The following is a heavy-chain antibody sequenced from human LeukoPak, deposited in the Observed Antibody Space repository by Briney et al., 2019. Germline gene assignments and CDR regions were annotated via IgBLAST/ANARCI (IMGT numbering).Heavy chain of an antibody. CDR2: IIPSFGTA. V-gene: IGHV1-69*13. D-gene: IGHD3-9*01. CDR3: ARSRDDILTGYIYYYYMDV. CDR1: GGTFSSYA. J-gene: IGHJ6*03. Sequence: SVKVSCKTSGGTFSSYAINWVRQAPGQGLEWMGGIIPSFGTANYAQKFQGRVTITADESTSTAYMDLSSLRSEDTAVYYCARSRDDILTGYIYYYYMDVWGKGTTVTVSS.